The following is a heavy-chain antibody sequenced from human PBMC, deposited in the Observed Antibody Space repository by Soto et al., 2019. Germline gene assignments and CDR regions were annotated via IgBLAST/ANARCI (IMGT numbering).Heavy chain of an antibody. Sequence: QITLKESGPTLVKPTQTLTLTCTFSGFSLTTLGVGVGWIRQPPGKALECLALIYWDDDKRYSPSLQNRLSITKDTSKNQVVLTMTNVDPVDTATYYCAHIPNYYQYDWFDPWGQGTLVSVSS. CDR3: AHIPNYYQYDWFDP. D-gene: IGHD3-16*01. CDR2: IYWDDDK. J-gene: IGHJ5*02. CDR1: GFSLTTLGVG. V-gene: IGHV2-5*02.